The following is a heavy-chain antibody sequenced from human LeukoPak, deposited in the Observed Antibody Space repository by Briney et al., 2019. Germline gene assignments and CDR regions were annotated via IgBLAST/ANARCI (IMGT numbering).Heavy chain of an antibody. Sequence: PSETLSLTCTVSGGSIGSYYWSWIRQPPGKGLEWIGYIYYSGSTNYNPSLKSRVTISVDTSKNQFSLKLSSVTAADTAVYYCARAYSSGWYPVYFDYWGQGTLVTVSS. CDR2: IYYSGST. V-gene: IGHV4-59*01. CDR3: ARAYSSGWYPVYFDY. J-gene: IGHJ4*02. CDR1: GGSIGSYY. D-gene: IGHD6-19*01.